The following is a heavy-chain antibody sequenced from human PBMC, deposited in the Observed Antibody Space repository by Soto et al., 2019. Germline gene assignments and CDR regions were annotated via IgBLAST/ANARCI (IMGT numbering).Heavy chain of an antibody. CDR2: ISGRGDST. J-gene: IGHJ5*02. V-gene: IGHV3-23*01. CDR3: SKDFHSLIVVVTILKPTDNHGA. CDR1: GFTFSNFA. D-gene: IGHD3-22*01. Sequence: PGGSLRLSCAASGFTFSNFAMSWVRQAPGKGLEWVAGISGRGDSTYYADSVKGRFTISRDNSKNTLYLQMNSLRAGDTAVYYCSKDFHSLIVVVTILKPTDNHGAWGQGTLVTVSS.